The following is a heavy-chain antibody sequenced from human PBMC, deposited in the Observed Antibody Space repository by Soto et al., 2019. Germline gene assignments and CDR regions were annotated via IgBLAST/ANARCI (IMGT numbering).Heavy chain of an antibody. CDR2: IYHSGST. Sequence: QVQLQASGPGLVKPSGTLSLTCAVSGGSISTNTWWSWVRLPPGEGLTGIGEIYHSGSTNYNPSLKSRVAISVDKSKTPFAPMLSTMTAADPAVYYGSRAPGAVAITSLSGWGQGTLVT. D-gene: IGHD3-22*01. CDR1: GGSISTNTW. J-gene: IGHJ4*02. V-gene: IGHV4-4*02. CDR3: SRAPGAVAITSLSG.